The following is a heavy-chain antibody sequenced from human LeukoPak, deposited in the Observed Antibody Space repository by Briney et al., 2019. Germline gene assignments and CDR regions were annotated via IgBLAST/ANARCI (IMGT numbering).Heavy chain of an antibody. Sequence: SETLSLTCTVSGYSISSGYYWGWIRQPPGKGLEWIGSIYHSGSTYYNPSLKSRVTISVDTSKNQFSLKLSSVTAADTAVYYCARDGLLWFGEAVWGKGTTVTVSS. CDR1: GYSISSGYY. CDR2: IYHSGST. V-gene: IGHV4-38-2*02. D-gene: IGHD3-10*01. J-gene: IGHJ6*04. CDR3: ARDGLLWFGEAV.